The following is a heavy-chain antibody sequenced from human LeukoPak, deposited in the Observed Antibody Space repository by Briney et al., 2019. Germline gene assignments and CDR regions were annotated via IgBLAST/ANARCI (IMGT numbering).Heavy chain of an antibody. V-gene: IGHV3-11*01. D-gene: IGHD3-22*01. J-gene: IGHJ4*02. CDR1: GFSFSDYY. CDR3: AKAVVPVISQHYFDY. CDR2: ISHTSRTI. Sequence: GGSLRLSCVASGFSFSDYYINWIRQAPGKGLEWISYISHTSRTIYYAESVKGRFTISRDNSKNTLYLRMNSLRAEDTAVYYCAKAVVPVISQHYFDYWGQGTLVTVSS.